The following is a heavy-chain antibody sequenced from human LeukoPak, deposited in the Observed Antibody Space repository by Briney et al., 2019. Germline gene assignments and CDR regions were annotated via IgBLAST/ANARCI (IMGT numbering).Heavy chain of an antibody. CDR1: GYTFTSYY. CDR2: INPSGGST. CDR3: ARDGWNDVYYYYMDV. Sequence: ASVKVSCKASGYTFTSYYMHWVRQAPGQGLEWMGIINPSGGSTSYAQKFQGRVTMTRDMSTSTVYMELSSLRSEDTAVYYCARDGWNDVYYYYMDVWGKGTTVTVSS. J-gene: IGHJ6*03. V-gene: IGHV1-46*01. D-gene: IGHD1-1*01.